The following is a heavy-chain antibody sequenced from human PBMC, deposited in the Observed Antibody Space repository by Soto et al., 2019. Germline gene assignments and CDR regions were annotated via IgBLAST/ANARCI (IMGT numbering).Heavy chain of an antibody. CDR2: SWYDESNE. J-gene: IGHJ5*02. V-gene: IGHV3-33*01. CDR3: ARTYNWNYGWFDP. CDR1: GFSFGTYF. D-gene: IGHD1-7*01. Sequence: GSLRLSCAASGFSFGTYFMHWVRQAPGKGLEWVAVSWYDESNEWYADSVKGRFTISRDNSKNTLYLQMNSLRAEDTAVYYCARTYNWNYGWFDPWG.